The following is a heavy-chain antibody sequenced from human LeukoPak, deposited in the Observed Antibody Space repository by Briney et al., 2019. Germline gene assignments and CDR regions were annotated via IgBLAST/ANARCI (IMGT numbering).Heavy chain of an antibody. Sequence: ASVKVSCKASGYTXTGYYMHWVRQGPGEGLEWMGIINPSGRSTTNAQKFQGRVTMTRDTSTNTIYMELSSLISDDTAVYYCARDADGGSSWYDYWGQGTLVTVSS. J-gene: IGHJ4*02. D-gene: IGHD6-13*01. CDR2: INPSGRST. CDR3: ARDADGGSSWYDY. CDR1: GYTXTGYY. V-gene: IGHV1-46*01.